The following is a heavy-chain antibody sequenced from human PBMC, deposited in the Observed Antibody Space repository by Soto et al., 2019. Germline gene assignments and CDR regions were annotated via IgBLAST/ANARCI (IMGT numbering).Heavy chain of an antibody. CDR1: GGAIVSYY. D-gene: IGHD4-17*01. CDR3: ARQMTTLTTFDY. Sequence: SETLSLTCAVSGGAIVSYYCICIRQPPGKGLEWIVYISYSGSTNYNPSLKSRVTISVDTSKNQFSLKVSSVTAADTAVYYCARQMTTLTTFDYWGQGTLVTVSS. CDR2: ISYSGST. J-gene: IGHJ4*02. V-gene: IGHV4-59*01.